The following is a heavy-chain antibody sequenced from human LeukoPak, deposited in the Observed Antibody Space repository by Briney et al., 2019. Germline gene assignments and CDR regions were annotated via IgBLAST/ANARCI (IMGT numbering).Heavy chain of an antibody. D-gene: IGHD2-15*01. CDR1: GGSFSGYY. V-gene: IGHV4-34*01. CDR2: INHSGST. J-gene: IGHJ4*02. Sequence: PSETLSLTCAVDGGSFSGYYWRWIRQPPGRGLEWIGGINHSGSTNYNPSLKSRVTISVVSSKNQFSLKLSSVAAADTAVYYCARGGGSYLRVDYWGQGTLVTVSS. CDR3: ARGGGSYLRVDY.